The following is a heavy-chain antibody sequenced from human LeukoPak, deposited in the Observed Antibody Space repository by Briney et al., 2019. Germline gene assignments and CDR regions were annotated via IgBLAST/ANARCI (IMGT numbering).Heavy chain of an antibody. CDR1: GGPISAYY. CDR3: ARFGTSSSRFFDQ. D-gene: IGHD6-6*01. V-gene: IGHV4-59*01. CDR2: IHYSGTP. Sequence: SETLSLTCTVSGGPISAYYWSWIRQPPGKGLEWIGYIHYSGTPNYYPSLKSRVTIALDTSKNQFSLKLNSVTAADTAVYFCARFGTSSSRFFDQWGQGTLVTVSS. J-gene: IGHJ4*02.